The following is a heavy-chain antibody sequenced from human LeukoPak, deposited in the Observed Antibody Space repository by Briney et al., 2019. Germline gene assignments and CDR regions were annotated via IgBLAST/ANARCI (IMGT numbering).Heavy chain of an antibody. J-gene: IGHJ4*02. CDR3: ARDLGYSSGWYGDY. D-gene: IGHD6-19*01. Sequence: GGSLRLSCAASGFTFSSYSMNWVRQAPGKGLAWVSSISSSSSYIYYADSVKGRFTISRDNAKNSLYLQMNSLRAEDTAVYYCARDLGYSSGWYGDYWGQGTLVTVSS. CDR1: GFTFSSYS. CDR2: ISSSSSYI. V-gene: IGHV3-21*01.